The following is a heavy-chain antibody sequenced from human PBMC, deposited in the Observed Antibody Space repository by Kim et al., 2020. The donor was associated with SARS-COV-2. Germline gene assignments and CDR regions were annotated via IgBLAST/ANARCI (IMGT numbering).Heavy chain of an antibody. Sequence: GSLRLSCGGSQVVLKNERMAWVRQTPEKGLEWVASINREGADTYYLDSVKGRFTISRDDPRNTMFLQMNSLGVDDTALYYCARARRVTSGSYAYFALDLWGQGTTVTVS. D-gene: IGHD4-17*01. CDR1: QVVLKNER. V-gene: IGHV3-7*01. J-gene: IGHJ6*02. CDR3: ARARRVTSGSYAYFALDL. CDR2: INREGADT.